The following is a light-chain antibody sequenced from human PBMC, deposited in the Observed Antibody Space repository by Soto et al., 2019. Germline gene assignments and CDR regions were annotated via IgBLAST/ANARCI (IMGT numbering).Light chain of an antibody. CDR2: EVT. J-gene: IGLJ1*01. V-gene: IGLV2-14*01. CDR3: SSYTSSSTRV. Sequence: QAVVTQPASVSGSPGQSITISCTGTSSDVGGYNSVSWYQQHPGKAPKLVIYEVTNRPSGISNRFSGSKPGNTASLTISGLQAEDEADYYCSSYTSSSTRVFGTGTKVTVL. CDR1: SSDVGGYNS.